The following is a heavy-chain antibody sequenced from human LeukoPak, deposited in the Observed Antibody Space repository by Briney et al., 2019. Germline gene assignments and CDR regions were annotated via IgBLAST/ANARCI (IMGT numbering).Heavy chain of an antibody. D-gene: IGHD6-13*01. CDR3: ARVRSSSWYGAWFDP. CDR2: IYTSGST. Sequence: SETLSLTCTVSGGSISSYYWSWIRQPAGKGLEWTGRIYTSGSTNYNPSLKSRVTMSVDTSKNQFSLKLSSVTAADTAVYYCARVRSSSWYGAWFDPWGQGTLVTVSS. J-gene: IGHJ5*02. V-gene: IGHV4-4*07. CDR1: GGSISSYY.